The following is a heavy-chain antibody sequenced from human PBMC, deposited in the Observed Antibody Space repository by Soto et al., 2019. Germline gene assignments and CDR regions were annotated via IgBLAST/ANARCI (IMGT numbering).Heavy chain of an antibody. V-gene: IGHV1-58*01. Sequence: SVKVSCKASGFTFTSSAVQWVRQARGQRLEWIGWIVVGSGNTNYAQKFQERVTITRDMSTSTAYMELSSLRSEDTAVYYCAAVPEYSSSSSYYYYGMDVWGQGTTVTVSS. CDR2: IVVGSGNT. J-gene: IGHJ6*02. CDR1: GFTFTSSA. CDR3: AAVPEYSSSSSYYYYGMDV. D-gene: IGHD6-6*01.